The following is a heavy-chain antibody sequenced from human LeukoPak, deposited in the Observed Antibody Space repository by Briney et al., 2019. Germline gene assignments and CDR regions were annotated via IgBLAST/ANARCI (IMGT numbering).Heavy chain of an antibody. J-gene: IGHJ5*02. CDR3: ARQMYGSGSNWFDP. Sequence: ASVKVSCKASGYTFTSYGISWVRQAPGQGLEWMGWISAYNGNTNYAQKLQGRVTMTTDTSTSTASMELRSLRSDDTAVYYCARQMYGSGSNWFDPWGQGTLVTVSS. V-gene: IGHV1-18*01. CDR1: GYTFTSYG. D-gene: IGHD3-10*01. CDR2: ISAYNGNT.